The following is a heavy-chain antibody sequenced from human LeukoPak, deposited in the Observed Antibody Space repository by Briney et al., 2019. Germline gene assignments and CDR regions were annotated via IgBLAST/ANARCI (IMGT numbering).Heavy chain of an antibody. Sequence: SETLSLTCAVYGGSFSGYYWSWIRQPPGKGLEWTGEINHSGSTNYNPSLKSRVTISVDTSKNQFSLKLSSVTAADTAVYYCAKSNGYGLVDIWGQGTMVTVSS. D-gene: IGHD3-10*01. J-gene: IGHJ3*02. CDR3: AKSNGYGLVDI. CDR2: INHSGST. CDR1: GGSFSGYY. V-gene: IGHV4-34*01.